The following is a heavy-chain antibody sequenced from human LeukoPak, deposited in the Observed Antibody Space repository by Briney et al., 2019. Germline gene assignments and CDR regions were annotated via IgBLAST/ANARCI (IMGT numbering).Heavy chain of an antibody. CDR3: ARGRSKPRGSFDY. CDR1: GFTFRRYG. CDR2: ISGSGGNT. V-gene: IGHV3-23*01. Sequence: GGSLRLSCAASGFTFRRYGMSWVRQAPGKGLEWVSAISGSGGNTFYGDSVKGRFTISRDNSRNTLYLQMNSLRAEDTAVYYCARGRSKPRGSFDYWGQGTLVTVSS. J-gene: IGHJ4*02.